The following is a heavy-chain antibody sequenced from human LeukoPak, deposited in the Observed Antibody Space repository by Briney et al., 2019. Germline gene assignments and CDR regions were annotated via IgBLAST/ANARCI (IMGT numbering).Heavy chain of an antibody. J-gene: IGHJ6*02. V-gene: IGHV3-23*01. CDR3: ARGPSGSLHYSHFYGMDV. CDR1: GFTFISYA. D-gene: IGHD1-26*01. Sequence: GGSLRLSCAASGFTFISYAMNWVRQAPGKGLEWVSAISGSGDRTYYTDSVKGRFTISRDNSKNTLYLQMNSLRAEDTAVYFCARGPSGSLHYSHFYGMDVWGQGTTVTVS. CDR2: ISGSGDRT.